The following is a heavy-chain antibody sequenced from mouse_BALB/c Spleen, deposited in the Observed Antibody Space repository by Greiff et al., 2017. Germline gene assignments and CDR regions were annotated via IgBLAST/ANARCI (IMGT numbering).Heavy chain of an antibody. V-gene: IGHV1-69*02. CDR3: TRSEGLAWFAY. J-gene: IGHJ3*01. CDR1: GYTFTSYW. CDR2: IYPSDSYT. Sequence: VQLQQPGAELVRPGASVKLSCKASGYTFTSYWLNWVKQRPGQGLEWIGNIYPSDSYTNYNQKFKDKATLTVDKSSSTAYMQLSSPTSEDSAVYYCTRSEGLAWFAYWGQGTLVTVSA.